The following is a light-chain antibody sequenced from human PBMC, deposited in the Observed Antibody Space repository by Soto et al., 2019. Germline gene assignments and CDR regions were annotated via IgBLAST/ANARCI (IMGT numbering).Light chain of an antibody. CDR3: SSYTRSSTLDVV. J-gene: IGLJ2*01. CDR1: SSDVGGYNY. CDR2: DVS. V-gene: IGLV2-14*01. Sequence: QSALTQPASVSGSPGQSITISCTGTSSDVGGYNYVSWYQQHPGKAPKLMIYDVSNRPSGVSNRFSGSKSGNTASLTISGIHAEDEADYDCSSYTRSSTLDVVFGGGTKLTVL.